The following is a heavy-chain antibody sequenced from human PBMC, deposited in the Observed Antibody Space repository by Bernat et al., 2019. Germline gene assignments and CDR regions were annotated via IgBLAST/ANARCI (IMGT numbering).Heavy chain of an antibody. J-gene: IGHJ4*02. CDR3: ARQRVVQGVLDY. Sequence: QVQLQESGPGLVKPSETLSLTCTVSGDSISTSSYYWGWIRQPPGKGLEWIGSIYYSGSTYYNPSLKSRVTISVDTSKNQFSLKLSSVTAADTAVYYCARQRVVQGVLDYWGQGTLVTVSS. D-gene: IGHD3-10*01. CDR2: IYYSGST. V-gene: IGHV4-39*01. CDR1: GDSISTSSYY.